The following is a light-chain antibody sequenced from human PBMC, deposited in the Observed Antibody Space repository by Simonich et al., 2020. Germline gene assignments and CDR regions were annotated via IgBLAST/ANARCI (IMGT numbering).Light chain of an antibody. V-gene: IGLV3-27*01. Sequence: SYELTQPSSVSVSPVQTARITCSGDVLAKKYARWFKQKPGQAPMLVIYKDSERPSGITERFSGTSSGNTVTLTISGAQVEDEADYYCYSAADNNLRVFGGGTKLTVL. CDR1: VLAKKY. J-gene: IGLJ3*02. CDR3: YSAADNNLRV. CDR2: KDS.